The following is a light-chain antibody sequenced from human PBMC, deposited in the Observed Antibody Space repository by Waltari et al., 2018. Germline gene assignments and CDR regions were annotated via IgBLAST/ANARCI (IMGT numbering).Light chain of an antibody. CDR2: DFT. Sequence: QSALTQPHSVSGSPGQSVTISCTGTSTYASDDNYVSWYQQYPGKAPKLFIYDFTKRPSGVPDRFSASKSGNTASLTISGLQAEDEADYYCCSFAGSYTWVFGGGTKLTVL. CDR3: CSFAGSYTWV. CDR1: STYASDDNY. J-gene: IGLJ3*02. V-gene: IGLV2-11*01.